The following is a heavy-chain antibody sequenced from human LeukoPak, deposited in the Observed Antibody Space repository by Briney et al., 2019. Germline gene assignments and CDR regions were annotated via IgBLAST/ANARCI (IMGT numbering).Heavy chain of an antibody. CDR2: INHSGST. CDR1: GGSFSGYY. CDR3: ATEMYYYGSGSYYNGLDY. D-gene: IGHD3-10*01. Sequence: PSETLSLTCAVYGGSFSGYYWSWIRQPPGKGLEWIGEINHSGSTNYNPSLKSRVTISVDTSKNQFSLKLSSVTAADTAVYYCATEMYYYGSGSYYNGLDYWGQGTLVTVSS. V-gene: IGHV4-34*01. J-gene: IGHJ4*02.